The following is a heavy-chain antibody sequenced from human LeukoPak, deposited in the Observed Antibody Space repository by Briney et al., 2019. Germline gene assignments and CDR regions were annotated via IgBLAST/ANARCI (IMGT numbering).Heavy chain of an antibody. CDR2: IWFDGSNK. CDR3: ARDRDCSSTSCFNAFDI. CDR1: DFIFSSYG. J-gene: IGHJ3*02. D-gene: IGHD2-2*01. Sequence: PGRSPRLSCAASDFIFSSYGMHWVRQAPGRGLEWVAVIWFDGSNKYYADSVKGRFTISRDNSKNTLYLQMNSLRAEDTAVYYCARDRDCSSTSCFNAFDIWGQGTVVTVSS. V-gene: IGHV3-33*01.